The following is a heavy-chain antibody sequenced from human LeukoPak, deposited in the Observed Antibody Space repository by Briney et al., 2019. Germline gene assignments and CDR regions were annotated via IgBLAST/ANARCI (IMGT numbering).Heavy chain of an antibody. Sequence: GGSLRLSCAASGFTFSSYGMHGVRQAPGKGLEWVAVISYDGSNKYYADSVKGRFTISRDNSKNTLYLQMNSLRAEDTAVYYCAKAALGYCSGGSCYGDYWGQGTLVTVSS. V-gene: IGHV3-30*18. CDR2: ISYDGSNK. D-gene: IGHD2-15*01. CDR1: GFTFSSYG. J-gene: IGHJ4*02. CDR3: AKAALGYCSGGSCYGDY.